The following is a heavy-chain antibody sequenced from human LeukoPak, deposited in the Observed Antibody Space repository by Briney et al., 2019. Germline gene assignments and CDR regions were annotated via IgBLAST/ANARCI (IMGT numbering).Heavy chain of an antibody. V-gene: IGHV4-61*02. CDR2: IYTSGST. D-gene: IGHD4-17*01. J-gene: IGHJ4*02. CDR3: ARARVADYGDYSFGY. Sequence: PSETLSLTCTVSGGSISSGSYYWSWIRQPAGKGLEWIGRIYTSGSTNYNPSLKSRVTISVDTSKNQFSLKLSSVTAADAAVYYCARARVADYGDYSFGYWGQGTLVTVSS. CDR1: GGSISSGSYY.